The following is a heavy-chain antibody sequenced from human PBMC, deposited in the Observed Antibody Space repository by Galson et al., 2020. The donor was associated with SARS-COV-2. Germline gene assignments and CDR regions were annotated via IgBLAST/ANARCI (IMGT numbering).Heavy chain of an antibody. Sequence: ETSETLSLTCTVSGGSISSSSYYWGWIRQPPGKGLEWIGSIYYSGSTYYNPSLKSRVTISVDTSKNQFSLKLSSVNAADTAVYYCATRVLRFLEWSESENWFDPWGQGTLVTVSS. CDR2: IYYSGST. CDR3: ATRVLRFLEWSESENWFDP. D-gene: IGHD3-3*01. CDR1: GGSISSSSYY. J-gene: IGHJ5*02. V-gene: IGHV4-39*01.